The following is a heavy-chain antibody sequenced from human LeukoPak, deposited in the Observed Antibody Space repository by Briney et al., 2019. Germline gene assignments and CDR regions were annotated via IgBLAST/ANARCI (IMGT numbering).Heavy chain of an antibody. CDR3: ARELGGGSGSYLFDY. V-gene: IGHV3-74*01. CDR2: INSDGSST. CDR1: GLTFSSYW. J-gene: IGHJ4*02. Sequence: GGSLRLSCAASGLTFSSYWMHWVRHAPGKGLVWVSRINSDGSSTSYADSVKGRFTISRDNAKNTLYLQMNSLRAEDTAVYYCARELGGGSGSYLFDYWGQGTLVTVSS. D-gene: IGHD3-10*01.